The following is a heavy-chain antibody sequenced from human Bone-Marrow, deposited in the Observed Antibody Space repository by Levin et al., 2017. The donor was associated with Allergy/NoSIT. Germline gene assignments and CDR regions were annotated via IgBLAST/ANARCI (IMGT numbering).Heavy chain of an antibody. CDR3: ARQMAGNDY. J-gene: IGHJ4*02. Sequence: SETLSLICTVSGGSISETTYYWGWVRQPPGKGLEWIGSVDYSGASYYNPSLQSRVTISIDTSKNQFSLKMTSVTAADTAVYFCARQMAGNDYWGPGTLVTVSS. D-gene: IGHD5-24*01. CDR1: GGSISETTYY. V-gene: IGHV4-39*01. CDR2: VDYSGAS.